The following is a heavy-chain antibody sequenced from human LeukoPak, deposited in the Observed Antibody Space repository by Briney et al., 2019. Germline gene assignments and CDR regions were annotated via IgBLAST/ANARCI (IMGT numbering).Heavy chain of an antibody. CDR3: ARDPVTAGYYYGMDV. V-gene: IGHV4-38-2*02. D-gene: IGHD2-21*02. CDR1: GYSITSGYY. CDR2: ISHSGST. Sequence: SESLSLTCTVSGYSITSGYYWGWIRQPPGKGLEWIGSISHSGSTYYNPSLMSRVSISRDTSRNHFSLNLNSVTAADTAVYYCARDPVTAGYYYGMDVWGQGTTVTVSS. J-gene: IGHJ6*02.